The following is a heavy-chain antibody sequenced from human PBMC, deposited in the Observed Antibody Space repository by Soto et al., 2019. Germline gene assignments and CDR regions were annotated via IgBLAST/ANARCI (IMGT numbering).Heavy chain of an antibody. J-gene: IGHJ4*02. CDR1: GGTFNSYA. CDR2: IIPIFGTA. D-gene: IGHD3-9*01. CDR3: ARGWSYDILTGYSY. V-gene: IGHV1-69*13. Sequence: ASVKVSCKASGGTFNSYAISWVRQAPGQGLEWMGGIIPIFGTANYAQKFQGRVTITADESTSTAYMELSSLRSEDTAVYYCARGWSYDILTGYSYWGQGTLVTAPQ.